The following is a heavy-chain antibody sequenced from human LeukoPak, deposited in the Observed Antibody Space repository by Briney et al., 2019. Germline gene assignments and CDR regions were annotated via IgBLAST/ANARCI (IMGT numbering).Heavy chain of an antibody. CDR2: ISGSGGST. CDR3: AKSASAYYYMDV. V-gene: IGHV3-23*01. J-gene: IGHJ6*03. CDR1: GFTFSSYG. D-gene: IGHD4/OR15-4a*01. Sequence: GGSLRLSCAASGFTFSSYGMSWVRQAPGKGLEWVSAISGSGGSTYCADSVKGRFTISRDNSKSILYLQMNSLRAEDTAVYYCAKSASAYYYMDVWGKGTTVTVSS.